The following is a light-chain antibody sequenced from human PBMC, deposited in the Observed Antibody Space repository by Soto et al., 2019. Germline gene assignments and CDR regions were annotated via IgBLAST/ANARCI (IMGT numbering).Light chain of an antibody. Sequence: PGERATLSCRASRTVDGNYLAWYHQKPGQPPRLLIHSASTRAPGIPDRFSASGAGTDFTLTISRLEPEDSAVYYCQQYSASPRTFGPETKVEIK. CDR3: QQYSASPRT. CDR2: SAS. J-gene: IGKJ1*01. V-gene: IGKV3-20*01. CDR1: RTVDGNY.